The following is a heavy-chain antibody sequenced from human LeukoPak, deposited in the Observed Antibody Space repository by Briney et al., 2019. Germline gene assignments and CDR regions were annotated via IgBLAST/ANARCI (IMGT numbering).Heavy chain of an antibody. CDR2: IRSDGSST. D-gene: IGHD3-22*01. CDR1: GFTFSTYW. CDR3: ARGQGYYDSSGPDAFDI. J-gene: IGHJ3*02. V-gene: IGHV3-74*01. Sequence: GGSLRLSCAASGFTFSTYWMHWVRQAPGKGLLWVSGIRSDGSSTIYADSVKGRFTISRDNARNTLYLQVNSLRAEDTAVYYCARGQGYYDSSGPDAFDIWGQGTMVTVSS.